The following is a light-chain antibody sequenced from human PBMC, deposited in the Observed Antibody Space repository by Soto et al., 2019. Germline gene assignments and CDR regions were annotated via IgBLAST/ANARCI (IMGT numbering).Light chain of an antibody. CDR1: SSDVGDYNY. CDR3: ISYTSGTSPYV. CDR2: EVS. V-gene: IGLV2-14*01. J-gene: IGLJ1*01. Sequence: QSVLTQPASVSGSPGQSITISCTGTSSDVGDYNYVSWYQQVPGKAPKVMIYEVSNRPSGVSNRFSGSKSGNTASLTISGLQAEDEADYYCISYTSGTSPYVFGTGTKVTV.